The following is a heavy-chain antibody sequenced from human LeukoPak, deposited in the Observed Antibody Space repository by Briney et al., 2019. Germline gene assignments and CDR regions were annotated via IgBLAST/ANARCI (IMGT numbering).Heavy chain of an antibody. J-gene: IGHJ6*03. D-gene: IGHD3-3*01. CDR1: GGSFSGYY. CDR2: INHSGNN. V-gene: IGHV4-34*01. Sequence: SETLSLTCAVYGGSFSGYYWSWIRQPPGKGLEWIGEINHSGNNNYDPSLKSRVTISVDTSKNQFSLKLSSVTAADTAVYYCARGPPVKIFGVIISHRNYYMDVWGQGTTVTVSS. CDR3: ARGPPVKIFGVIISHRNYYMDV.